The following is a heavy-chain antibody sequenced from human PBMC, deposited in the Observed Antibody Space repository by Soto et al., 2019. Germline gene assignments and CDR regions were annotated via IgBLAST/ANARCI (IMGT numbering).Heavy chain of an antibody. Sequence: QVQLVESGGGVVQPGRSLRLSCAASGFTFSSYGMHWVRQAPGKGLEWVAVISYDGSNRFYADSVKGRFTISRDNFRNTNYLQMNRLRAEDTAVYYCAKDVYLRYCAGDCYSKSWGQGTLVTVSS. CDR3: AKDVYLRYCAGDCYSKS. V-gene: IGHV3-30*18. CDR1: GFTFSSYG. CDR2: ISYDGSNR. D-gene: IGHD2-21*02. J-gene: IGHJ5*02.